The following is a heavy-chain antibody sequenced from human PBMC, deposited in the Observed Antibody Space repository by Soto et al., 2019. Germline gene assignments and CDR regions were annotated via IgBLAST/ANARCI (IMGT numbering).Heavy chain of an antibody. CDR1: GFTFSSYG. CDR3: TGSYTFGY. D-gene: IGHD1-26*01. J-gene: IGHJ4*02. CDR2: ISYDGSNK. Sequence: VQLVESGGGVVQPGRSLRLSCAASGFTFSSYGMHWVRQAPGKGLEWVAVISYDGSNKYYADSVKGRFTISRDNSKNTLYLQMNSLRAEDTAVYYCTGSYTFGYWGQGKLVTVSS. V-gene: IGHV3-30*03.